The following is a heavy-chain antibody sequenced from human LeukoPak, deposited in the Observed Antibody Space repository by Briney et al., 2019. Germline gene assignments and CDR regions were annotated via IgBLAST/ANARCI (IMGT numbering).Heavy chain of an antibody. V-gene: IGHV3-30*02. CDR1: GFTFSSYG. CDR3: ARAYGSGSYYDY. J-gene: IGHJ4*02. CDR2: IRYDGSNK. Sequence: GGSLRLSCAASGFTFSSYGMHWVRQAPGKGLEWVAFIRYDGSNKYYADPVKGRFTISRDNSKNTLYLQMNSLRAEDTAVYYCARAYGSGSYYDYWGQGTLVTVSS. D-gene: IGHD3-10*01.